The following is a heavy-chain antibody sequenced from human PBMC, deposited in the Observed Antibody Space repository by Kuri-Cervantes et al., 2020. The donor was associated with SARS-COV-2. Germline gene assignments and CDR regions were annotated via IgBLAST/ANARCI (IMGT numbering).Heavy chain of an antibody. J-gene: IGHJ2*01. CDR1: GGSISSYY. D-gene: IGHD3-22*01. CDR2: IYTSGST. Sequence: SETLSLTCTVSGGSISSYYWSWIRQPAGKGLEWIGRIYTSGSTNYNPSLKSRVTMSVDTSKNQFSLKLSSVTAADTAVYYCARGSSVITTGWYFDLWGRGTLVTVSS. V-gene: IGHV4-4*07. CDR3: ARGSSVITTGWYFDL.